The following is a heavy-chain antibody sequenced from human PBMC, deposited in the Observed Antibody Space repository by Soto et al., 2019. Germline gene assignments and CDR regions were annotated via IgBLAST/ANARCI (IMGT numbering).Heavy chain of an antibody. CDR3: ARFGGSGFDY. V-gene: IGHV4-38-2*01. CDR2: VYDSVIS. Sequence: SETLSLTCDVSGFSVSSGYYWGWIRQPPGRGLEWIGIVYDSVISHYSPSLKSRLTISLDTSKNQFSLKLRSVTAADTAVYYCARFGGSGFDYWGQGTLVTVSS. D-gene: IGHD3-10*01. CDR1: GFSVSSGYY. J-gene: IGHJ4*02.